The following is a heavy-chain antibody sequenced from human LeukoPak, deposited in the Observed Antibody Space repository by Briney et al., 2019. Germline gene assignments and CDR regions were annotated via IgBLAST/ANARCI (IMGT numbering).Heavy chain of an antibody. Sequence: GGSLRLSCAASGFTFSSYAMSWVRQAPGKGLEWVSGISGSGGSTYYAGSVKGRFTISRDNSKNTLYLQMNSLRAEDTAVYYCAKETVMITFGGVYNYWGQGTLVTVSS. CDR2: ISGSGGST. J-gene: IGHJ4*02. D-gene: IGHD3-16*01. CDR3: AKETVMITFGGVYNY. V-gene: IGHV3-23*01. CDR1: GFTFSSYA.